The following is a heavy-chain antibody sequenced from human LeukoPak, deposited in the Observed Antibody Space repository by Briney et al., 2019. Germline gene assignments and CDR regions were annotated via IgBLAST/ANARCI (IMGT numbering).Heavy chain of an antibody. V-gene: IGHV3-23*01. J-gene: IGHJ4*02. D-gene: IGHD4-23*01. CDR1: GFTVSSNY. CDR3: AKPDTVITMYFDY. Sequence: GGSLRLSCAASGFTVSSNYMSWVRQAPGKGLEWVSAITNSGGNTYYADSVKGRFTISRDNSKNTLYLQMNSLRAEDTAVYYCAKPDTVITMYFDYWGQGTLVTVSS. CDR2: ITNSGGNT.